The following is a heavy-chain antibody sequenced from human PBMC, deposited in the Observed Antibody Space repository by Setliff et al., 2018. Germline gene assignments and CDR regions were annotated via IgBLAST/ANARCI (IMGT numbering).Heavy chain of an antibody. CDR3: ARINFYVSTAYYYAPHH. D-gene: IGHD3-22*01. V-gene: IGHV1-18*01. CDR1: GYTFTNYG. Sequence: ASVKVSCKASGYTFTNYGITWVRQAPGQGLEWMGWINNYNTNTKYAQKLQGRVTMTTDTSTSTAYMELRSLRSDDTAVYYCARINFYVSTAYYYAPHHWGQGTLVTVSS. J-gene: IGHJ5*02. CDR2: INNYNTNT.